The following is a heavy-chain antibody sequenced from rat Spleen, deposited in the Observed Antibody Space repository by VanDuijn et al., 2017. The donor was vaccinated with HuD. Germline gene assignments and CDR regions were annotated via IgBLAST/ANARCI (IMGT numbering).Heavy chain of an antibody. CDR1: GFNFNDYW. D-gene: IGHD4-3*01. Sequence: EVKLVESGGGLVQPGRSLKLSCAASGFNFNDYWMAWVRQAPGKGLEWIGEINKDSSTIKYSPSLKDKIAISRDNAQNTLYLQMSKLGSEDTAIYYCVREELGVDYWGQGVMVTVSS. CDR3: VREELGVDY. CDR2: INKDSSTI. J-gene: IGHJ2*01. V-gene: IGHV4-2*01.